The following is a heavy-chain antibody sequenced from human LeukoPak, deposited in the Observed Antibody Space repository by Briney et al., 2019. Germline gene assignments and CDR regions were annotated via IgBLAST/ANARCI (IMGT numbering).Heavy chain of an antibody. CDR3: AVSWGLLRFDY. V-gene: IGHV3-48*03. D-gene: IGHD1-26*01. CDR1: GFTFSSYE. J-gene: IGHJ4*02. CDR2: ISTSGSTI. Sequence: GRSLRLSCAASGFTFSSYEMNWVRQAPGKGLGWVSYISTSGSTIYYADSVEGRFTISRDNAKNSLYLQMNSLRAEDTAVYYCAVSWGLLRFDYWGQGTLVTVSS.